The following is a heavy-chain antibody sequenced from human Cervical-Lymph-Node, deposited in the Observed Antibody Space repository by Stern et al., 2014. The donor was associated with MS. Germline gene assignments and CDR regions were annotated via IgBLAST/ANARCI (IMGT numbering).Heavy chain of an antibody. CDR2: INLSSCST. CDR1: GYTFTTYY. J-gene: IGHJ4*02. D-gene: IGHD4-23*01. V-gene: IGHV1-46*01. Sequence: QVQLVQSGADVKKPGASVKVSCKASGYTFTTYYINWVRQAPPEGLQWMGIINLSSCSTRYERNVLGRVDMTSDTSSSTVYPELSRLRSDDTAVYYCARGVDFGGNFFDYWGQGTLVTVSS. CDR3: ARGVDFGGNFFDY.